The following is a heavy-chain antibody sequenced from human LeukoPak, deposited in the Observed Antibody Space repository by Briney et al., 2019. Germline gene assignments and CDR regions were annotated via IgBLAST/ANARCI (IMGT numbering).Heavy chain of an antibody. D-gene: IGHD5-12*01. J-gene: IGHJ4*02. V-gene: IGHV3-30-3*01. CDR1: GFTFSSYA. Sequence: GGSLRLSCAASGFTFSSYAMHWVRQAPGKGLEWVAVISYDGSNKYYADSVKGRFTISRDNSKNTLYLQVNSLRAEDTAVYYCATYIVAPLDYWGQGTLVTVSS. CDR2: ISYDGSNK. CDR3: ATYIVAPLDY.